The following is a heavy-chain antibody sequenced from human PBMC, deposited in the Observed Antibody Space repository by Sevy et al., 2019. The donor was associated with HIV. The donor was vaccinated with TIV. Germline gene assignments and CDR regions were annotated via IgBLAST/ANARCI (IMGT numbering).Heavy chain of an antibody. CDR2: INHSGST. D-gene: IGHD2-21*02. J-gene: IGHJ4*02. V-gene: IGHV4-34*01. Sequence: SETLSLTCAVYGGSFSGYYWSWIRQPPGKGLEWIGEINHSGSTNYNPSLKSRVTISVDTSKNQFSLKLSSVTAADTAVYYCARGLVTATTYYFDYWGQGTLVTVSS. CDR1: GGSFSGYY. CDR3: ARGLVTATTYYFDY.